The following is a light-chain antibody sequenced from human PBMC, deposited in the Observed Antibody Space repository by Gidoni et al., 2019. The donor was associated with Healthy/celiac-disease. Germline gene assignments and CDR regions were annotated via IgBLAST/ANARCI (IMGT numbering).Light chain of an antibody. CDR1: QGISSY. CDR3: QQLNSYPPFT. CDR2: AAS. J-gene: IGKJ3*01. V-gene: IGKV1-9*01. Sequence: DIPLTPSPSFLSASVGDRVTITCRASQGISSYLAWYQQKPGKAPKMLIYAASSLQSGVPSRFSGSGAWTEVTLTISSRQPEDFATYYCQQLNSYPPFTFGPGTKVDIK.